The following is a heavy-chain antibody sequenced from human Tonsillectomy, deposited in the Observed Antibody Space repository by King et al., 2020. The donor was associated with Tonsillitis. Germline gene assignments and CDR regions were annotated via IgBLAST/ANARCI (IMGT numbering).Heavy chain of an antibody. J-gene: IGHJ6*02. Sequence: VQLVESGGGLVKPGGSLRLSCAVSGLPFSHAWRAWVRQAPGKGLEWVGRIKSKTDGGPTDYAATAKGSFTMSRDDSEEMWYLQMNNLTTEDTAVYYCSTAMIVTGLDVWGQGTTVAVSS. CDR3: STAMIVTGLDV. CDR2: IKSKTDGGPT. D-gene: IGHD3-22*01. CDR1: GLPFSHAW. V-gene: IGHV3-15*01.